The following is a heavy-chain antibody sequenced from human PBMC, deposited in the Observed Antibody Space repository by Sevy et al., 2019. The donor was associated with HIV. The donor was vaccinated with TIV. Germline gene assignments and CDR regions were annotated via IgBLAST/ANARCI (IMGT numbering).Heavy chain of an antibody. D-gene: IGHD3-10*01. CDR1: GYTFTSYG. J-gene: IGHJ4*02. CDR3: ARVLGSGSFYPHYFDY. CDR2: ITAYNGNR. V-gene: IGHV1-18*01. Sequence: ASVKVSCKASGYTFTSYGISWVRQAPGQGLEWMGWITAYNGNRNYAQKVQGRITVTKDTSTSTAYMELRSLRADDTAVYYCARVLGSGSFYPHYFDYWGRGTLVTVSS.